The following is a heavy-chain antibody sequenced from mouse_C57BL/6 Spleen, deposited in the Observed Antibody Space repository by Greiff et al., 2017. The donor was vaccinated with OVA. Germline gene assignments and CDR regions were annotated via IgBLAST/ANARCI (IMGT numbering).Heavy chain of an antibody. J-gene: IGHJ1*03. CDR3: ARDGSSYSSFYWYFDV. V-gene: IGHV7-3*01. CDR2: IRNKANGYTT. D-gene: IGHD1-1*01. Sequence: EVQGVESGGGLVQPGGSLSLSCAASGFTFTDYYMSWVRQPPGKALEWLGFIRNKANGYTTEYSASVKGRFTISRDNSQSILYLQMNALRAEDSATYYCARDGSSYSSFYWYFDVWGTGTTVTVSS. CDR1: GFTFTDYY.